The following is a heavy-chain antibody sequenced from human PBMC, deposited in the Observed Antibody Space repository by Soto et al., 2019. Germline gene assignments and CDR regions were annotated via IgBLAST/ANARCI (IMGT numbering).Heavy chain of an antibody. V-gene: IGHV3-7*03. D-gene: IGHD2-2*02. Sequence: PGGSLRLSCAASGFTFSSYWMSWVRQAPGKGLEWVANIKQDGSEKYYVDSVKGRFTISRDSAKNSLYLQMNSLRAEDTAVYYCAREDFYCSSTSCYSGDYYYGMDVWGQGTTVTVSS. CDR3: AREDFYCSSTSCYSGDYYYGMDV. CDR2: IKQDGSEK. J-gene: IGHJ6*02. CDR1: GFTFSSYW.